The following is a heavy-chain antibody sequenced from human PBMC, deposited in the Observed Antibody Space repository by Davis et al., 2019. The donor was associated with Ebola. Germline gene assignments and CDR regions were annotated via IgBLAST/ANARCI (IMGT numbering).Heavy chain of an antibody. Sequence: SVQVSCKASEDIFTNYINMSWVRQAPGEGLEWMGEIIPGLNIANYPQRFQGRVTFTADASTSTSYMEMTNLRSADTAVFYCATETKTAEDFWGQGTPVTVSS. CDR1: EDIFTNYI. J-gene: IGHJ4*02. D-gene: IGHD1-1*01. V-gene: IGHV1-69*10. CDR3: ATETKTAEDF. CDR2: IIPGLNIA.